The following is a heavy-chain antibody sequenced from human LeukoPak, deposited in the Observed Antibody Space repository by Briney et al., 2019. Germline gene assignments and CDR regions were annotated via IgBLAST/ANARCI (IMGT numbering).Heavy chain of an antibody. CDR3: ARAFLERSLKFYMDV. Sequence: GGALRLSCAASGFTFISYAIHWVRQAPGKGLEGVAHISYDGSSKYNEDSVKGRFTISRDDSKNTLYLQMNSIRAEDTAVYYCARAFLERSLKFYMDVWGKGTTVTVSS. D-gene: IGHD3-3*02. J-gene: IGHJ6*03. CDR2: ISYDGSSK. CDR1: GFTFISYA. V-gene: IGHV3-30*03.